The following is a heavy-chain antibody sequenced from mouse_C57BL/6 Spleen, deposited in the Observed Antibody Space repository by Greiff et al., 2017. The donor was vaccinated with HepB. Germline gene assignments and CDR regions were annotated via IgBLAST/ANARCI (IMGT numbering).Heavy chain of an antibody. Sequence: QVQLQQSGAELVRPGASVTLSCKASGYTFTDYEMHWVKQTPVHGLEWIGAIDPETGGTAYNQKFKGKAILTADKSSSTAYMELRSLTSEDSAVYYCTRSGLRREWYFDVWGTGTTVTVSS. J-gene: IGHJ1*03. D-gene: IGHD2-4*01. CDR3: TRSGLRREWYFDV. CDR1: GYTFTDYE. CDR2: IDPETGGT. V-gene: IGHV1-15*01.